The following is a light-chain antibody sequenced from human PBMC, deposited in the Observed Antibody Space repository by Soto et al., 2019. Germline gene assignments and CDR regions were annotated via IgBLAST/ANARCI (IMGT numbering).Light chain of an antibody. CDR1: QSVNLN. J-gene: IGKJ4*01. CDR3: QQCVSWPPLT. CDR2: VAS. Sequence: EIVMTQSPATLSVSPGETATLSCRASQSVNLNLAWYQQKPGQAPRLLIYVASTRATGIPAWFSASGAGTEFTLTINSLQSEDSAVYYCQQCVSWPPLTFGGGTTVEIK. V-gene: IGKV3-15*01.